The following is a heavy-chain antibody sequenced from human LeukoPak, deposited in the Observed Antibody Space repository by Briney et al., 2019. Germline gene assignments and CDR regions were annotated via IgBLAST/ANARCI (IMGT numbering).Heavy chain of an antibody. J-gene: IGHJ6*03. CDR2: IHSTDGT. D-gene: IGHD1-1*01. CDR1: GGSVRNDY. CDR3: ARGLTTPLHYLDV. Sequence: SETLSLSCSVSGGSVRNDYWTWVRQAPGKGLEWIGYIHSTDGTNYSPSLNSRITISLDKSKKQFSLKVTSVTAADTAVYYCARGLTTPLHYLDVWGKGTTVTVSS. V-gene: IGHV4-59*02.